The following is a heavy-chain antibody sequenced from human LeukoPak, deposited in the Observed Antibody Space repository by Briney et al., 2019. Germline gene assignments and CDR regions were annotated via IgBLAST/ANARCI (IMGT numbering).Heavy chain of an antibody. Sequence: GGSLTLSCAASGFTFSNYWMSWVRQAPGKGLEWVANVKHDGSEKYYVDSVKGRFTVSKDNAKNSLYLQMNSLRAEDTAVYYCARDGSYYTYWGQGTLVTVSS. CDR3: ARDGSYYTY. V-gene: IGHV3-7*04. CDR1: GFTFSNYW. J-gene: IGHJ4*02. D-gene: IGHD1-26*01. CDR2: VKHDGSEK.